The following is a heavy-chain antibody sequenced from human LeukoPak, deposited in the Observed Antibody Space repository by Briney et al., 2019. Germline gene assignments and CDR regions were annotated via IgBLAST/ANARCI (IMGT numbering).Heavy chain of an antibody. Sequence: GGSLRLSCVASGFTFSNFEMSWGRQAPGKGLGWVSYISSPGTHIYYADSVEGRFTISRDNGKNSLYLQMNSLRAEDTAVYYCVLRSSWNYYMDVWGKGTTVAVSS. CDR3: VLRSSWNYYMDV. CDR1: GFTFSNFE. D-gene: IGHD6-13*01. V-gene: IGHV3-48*03. J-gene: IGHJ6*03. CDR2: ISSPGTHI.